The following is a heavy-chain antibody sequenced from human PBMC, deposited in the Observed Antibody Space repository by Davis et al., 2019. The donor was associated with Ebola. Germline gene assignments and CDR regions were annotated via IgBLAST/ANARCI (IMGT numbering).Heavy chain of an antibody. CDR1: GFTFSSYS. V-gene: IGHV3-48*04. J-gene: IGHJ4*02. CDR2: ISSYGSTI. D-gene: IGHD3-9*01. CDR3: ARGSRRYFDWLPFDY. Sequence: GGSLRLSCAASGFTFSSYSMNWVRQAPGKGLEWVSYISSYGSTIYYADSVKGRFTISRDNAKNSLYLQMNSLRAEDTAVYYCARGSRRYFDWLPFDYWGQGTLVTVSS.